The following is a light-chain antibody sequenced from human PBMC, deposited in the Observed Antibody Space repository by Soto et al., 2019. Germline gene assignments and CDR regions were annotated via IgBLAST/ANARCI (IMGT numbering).Light chain of an antibody. Sequence: DIQMTQSPSTLSASVGDGVTITCRASQSISSWLAWYQQKPGKAPKLLIYTASNLISGVPSRFSGSRSGAEFTLTISSLQPDDFATYYCQEYNSDSGLTFGGGTKVEIK. V-gene: IGKV1-5*03. J-gene: IGKJ4*01. CDR1: QSISSW. CDR2: TAS. CDR3: QEYNSDSGLT.